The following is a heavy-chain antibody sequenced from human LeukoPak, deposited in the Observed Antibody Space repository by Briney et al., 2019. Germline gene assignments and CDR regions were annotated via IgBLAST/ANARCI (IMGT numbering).Heavy chain of an antibody. Sequence: GASVKVSCKASGYTFTSYGISWVRQAPGQGLEWIGWISAYNGNTNYAQKLQGRVTMTTDTSTSTAYMELRSLRSDDTAVYYCARAVPCSSTSCYTEHYYYYYMDVWGKGTTVTVSS. CDR2: ISAYNGNT. D-gene: IGHD2-2*02. J-gene: IGHJ6*03. CDR3: ARAVPCSSTSCYTEHYYYYYMDV. V-gene: IGHV1-18*01. CDR1: GYTFTSYG.